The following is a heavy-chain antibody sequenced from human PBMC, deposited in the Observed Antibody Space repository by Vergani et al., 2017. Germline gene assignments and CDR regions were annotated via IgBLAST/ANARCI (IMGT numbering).Heavy chain of an antibody. CDR2: ISAYNGNT. CDR1: GYTFTSYG. CDR3: ARELPYYYDRSGYYTPFDY. V-gene: IGHV1-18*01. D-gene: IGHD3-22*01. J-gene: IGHJ4*02. Sequence: QVQLVQSGAEVKKPGASVKVSCKASGYTFTSYGISWVRQAPGQGLEWMGWISAYNGNTNYAQKLQGRVTMTTDTTTSTAYMEMRSLRSDDTAVYYCARELPYYYDRSGYYTPFDYWGQGTLVTVYS.